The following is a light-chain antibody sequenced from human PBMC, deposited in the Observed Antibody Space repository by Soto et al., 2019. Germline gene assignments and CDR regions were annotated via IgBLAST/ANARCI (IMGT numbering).Light chain of an antibody. V-gene: IGLV2-14*01. Sequence: QSALTQPASVSGSPGQSITISCTGTSSDVGGYNYVSWYQQHTGTAHKLMIYEVNNRPAGVYNRFSGSKSGNTASLTISGLQAEDEADYYCTSFTTSSTYVFGTGTKVTVL. CDR1: SSDVGGYNY. CDR2: EVN. CDR3: TSFTTSSTYV. J-gene: IGLJ1*01.